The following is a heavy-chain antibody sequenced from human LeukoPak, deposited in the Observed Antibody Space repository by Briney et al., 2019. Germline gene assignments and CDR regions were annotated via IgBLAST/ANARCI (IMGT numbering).Heavy chain of an antibody. J-gene: IGHJ5*01. CDR2: VSHNGAT. D-gene: IGHD1-14*01. CDR3: ASRNVVSPTAVETWFDS. V-gene: IGHV4-38-2*02. CDR1: GFTFTNAW. Sequence: GSLRLSCTASGFTFTNAWMSWIRQAPGEGPEWLGSVSHNGATYYNPSLKSRVTISLDLSKNQFILTVTSVTVADTALYFCASRNVVSPTAVETWFDSWGQGTLITVSS.